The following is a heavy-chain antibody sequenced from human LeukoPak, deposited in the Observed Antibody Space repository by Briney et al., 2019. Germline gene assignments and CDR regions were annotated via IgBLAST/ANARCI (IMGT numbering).Heavy chain of an antibody. V-gene: IGHV4-34*01. CDR3: ARGHSPVTTKVSYFQH. CDR1: GGSFSGYY. J-gene: IGHJ1*01. CDR2: INHSGST. Sequence: SETLSLTCAVYGGSFSGYYWSWIRQPPGKGLEWIGEINHSGSTNYNPSLKSRVTILVDTSKNQFSLKLSSVTAADTAVYYCARGHSPVTTKVSYFQHWGEGNLATVSS. D-gene: IGHD4-17*01.